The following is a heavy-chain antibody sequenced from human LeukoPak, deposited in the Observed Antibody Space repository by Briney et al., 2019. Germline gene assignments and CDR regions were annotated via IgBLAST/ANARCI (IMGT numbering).Heavy chain of an antibody. Sequence: SETLSLTCTVSGGSISSYYWNWIRQSPGKGLEWIGYMYYSGSTNYKPSLKSRVTISVDTSKNQFSLRLTSVTAADTAVYYCARGLHTRSSGRRFDVEIWGQGTMVTVSS. CDR1: GGSISSYY. J-gene: IGHJ3*02. CDR2: MYYSGST. V-gene: IGHV4-59*01. CDR3: ARGLHTRSSGRRFDVEI. D-gene: IGHD6-6*01.